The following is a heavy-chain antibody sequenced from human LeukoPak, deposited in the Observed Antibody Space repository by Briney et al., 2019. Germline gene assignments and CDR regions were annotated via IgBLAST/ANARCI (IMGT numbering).Heavy chain of an antibody. CDR3: ARHEDTAMVTADY. Sequence: SGTLSLTCAVSGGSISSSNWWSWVRQPPGKGLEWIGEIYHSGSTYYNPSLKSRVTISVDTSKNQFSLKLSSVTAADTAVYYCARHEDTAMVTADYWGQGTLVTVSS. CDR1: GGSISSSNW. D-gene: IGHD5-18*01. CDR2: IYHSGST. V-gene: IGHV4-4*02. J-gene: IGHJ4*02.